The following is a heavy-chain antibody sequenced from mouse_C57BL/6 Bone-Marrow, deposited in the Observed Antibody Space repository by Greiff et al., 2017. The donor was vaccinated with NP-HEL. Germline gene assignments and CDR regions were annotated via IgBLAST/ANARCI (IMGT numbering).Heavy chain of an antibody. V-gene: IGHV7-1*01. CDR3: ARDADWYFEG. Sequence: DVKLVESGGGLVQSGRSLRLSCATSGFTFSDFYMEWVRQAPGKGLEWIAASRNKANDYTTEYSASVKGLFIVSRDTTQSILYLQMNALRAEDTAIYYCARDADWYFEGWGTGTTVTGSS. CDR2: SRNKANDYTT. J-gene: IGHJ1*03. CDR1: GFTFSDFY.